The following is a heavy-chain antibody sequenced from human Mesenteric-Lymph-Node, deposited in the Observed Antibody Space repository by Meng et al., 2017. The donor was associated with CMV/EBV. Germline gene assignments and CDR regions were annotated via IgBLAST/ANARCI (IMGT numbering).Heavy chain of an antibody. D-gene: IGHD2-2*01. J-gene: IGHJ6*02. Sequence: SVKVSCKASGFTFTSSAVQWVRLARGQRLEWVGWIVVGSVNTNYAQKFQGRVTITTDESTSTAYMKLSSQRSEDTAVYYCARDRGGYCSSTSCDYYYYYSIDVWGQGTTVTVSS. CDR2: IVVGSVNT. V-gene: IGHV1-58*01. CDR1: GFTFTSSA. CDR3: ARDRGGYCSSTSCDYYYYYSIDV.